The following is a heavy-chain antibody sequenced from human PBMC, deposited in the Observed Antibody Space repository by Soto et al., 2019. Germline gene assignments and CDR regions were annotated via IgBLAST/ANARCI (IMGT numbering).Heavy chain of an antibody. Sequence: GASVKVSCKASGGTFSSYAINWVRLAPGQGLEWMGWIIPYNDNTKYAENFQGRVTLTTDTSTNTVYMELRSLTPDDTGVYFCARKPYSHYYGMDVWGQGTSVTVSS. CDR2: IIPYNDNT. CDR3: ARKPYSHYYGMDV. V-gene: IGHV1-18*01. CDR1: GGTFSSYA. D-gene: IGHD2-21*01. J-gene: IGHJ6*02.